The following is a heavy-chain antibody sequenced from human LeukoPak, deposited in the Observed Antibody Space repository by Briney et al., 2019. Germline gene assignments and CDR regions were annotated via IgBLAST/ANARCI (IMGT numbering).Heavy chain of an antibody. CDR3: ASFPGSGWHDY. CDR2: INHSGST. V-gene: IGHV4-34*01. D-gene: IGHD6-19*01. J-gene: IGHJ4*02. Sequence: SETLSLTCAVYGGSFSGYYWSWIRQPPGKGLEWIGEINHSGSTNYNPSLKSRVTISVDTSKNQFSLKLSSVTAADTAVYYCASFPGSGWHDYWGQGTLVAVSS. CDR1: GGSFSGYY.